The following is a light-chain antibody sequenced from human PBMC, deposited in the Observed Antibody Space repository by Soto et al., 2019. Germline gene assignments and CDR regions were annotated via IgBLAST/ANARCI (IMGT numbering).Light chain of an antibody. Sequence: EIVLTQSPATLSLSPGERATLSYRASESVAGYLAWYQQKPGLPPRLLIYETSNRVIGIPARFSGSGSGTDFTLTISSLEPEDFGVYYCQQRWHWPSNTFGQGTRLEIK. V-gene: IGKV3-11*01. J-gene: IGKJ5*01. CDR3: QQRWHWPSNT. CDR1: ESVAGY. CDR2: ETS.